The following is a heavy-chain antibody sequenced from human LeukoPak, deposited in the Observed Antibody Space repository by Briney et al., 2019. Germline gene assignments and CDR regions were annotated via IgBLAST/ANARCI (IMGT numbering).Heavy chain of an antibody. D-gene: IGHD2-15*01. CDR3: ARESMSGGYFDY. CDR2: INPNTGGT. Sequence: ASVKVSCKASGYTFTGYYMHWVRQAPGQGLERMGRINPNTGGTNNAQKFQGRVTMTRDTSISTASMELSRLKSDDTAVYYCARESMSGGYFDYWGQGTLVTVSS. V-gene: IGHV1-2*06. CDR1: GYTFTGYY. J-gene: IGHJ4*02.